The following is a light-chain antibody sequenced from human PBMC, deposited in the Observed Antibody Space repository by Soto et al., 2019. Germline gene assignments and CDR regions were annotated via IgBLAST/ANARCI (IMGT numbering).Light chain of an antibody. Sequence: EIVMTQSPATLSVSPGERATLSCRASHSVSSHLAWYQKKPGQAPRLLIYGASTRATGVPARFGGNGSGTEFTLTISSLQSEDFAVYYCQHYNNWPHTFGQGTKLEIK. J-gene: IGKJ2*01. CDR1: HSVSSH. CDR2: GAS. CDR3: QHYNNWPHT. V-gene: IGKV3-15*01.